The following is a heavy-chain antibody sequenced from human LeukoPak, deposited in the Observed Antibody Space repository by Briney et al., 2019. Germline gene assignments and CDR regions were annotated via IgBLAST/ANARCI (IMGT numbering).Heavy chain of an antibody. CDR1: GSSFSTSW. CDR3: ARRDGYSIFQH. Sequence: PGGSLRLSCVASGSSFSTSWMSWVRQAPGRGLEWVANINQDGSEIYYVDSVKGRFTISRDNAKNSLYLQMNSLRAEDSAMYYCARRDGYSIFQHWGQGTLVTVSS. D-gene: IGHD5-24*01. J-gene: IGHJ1*01. CDR2: INQDGSEI. V-gene: IGHV3-7*03.